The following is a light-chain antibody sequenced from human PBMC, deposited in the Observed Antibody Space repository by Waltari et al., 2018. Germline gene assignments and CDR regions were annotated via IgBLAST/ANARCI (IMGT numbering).Light chain of an antibody. V-gene: IGLV3-19*01. J-gene: IGLJ2*01. Sequence: SSELTQDPAVSVALGQTVRITCQGDSLRSYYASWYQQKPGQAPVLVIYGKNNRPSGIPDRFPCSSSGNTAPLTITGAPAEDGAEYYCNSRDSSGNHLVFGGGTKLTVL. CDR1: SLRSYY. CDR3: NSRDSSGNHLV. CDR2: GKN.